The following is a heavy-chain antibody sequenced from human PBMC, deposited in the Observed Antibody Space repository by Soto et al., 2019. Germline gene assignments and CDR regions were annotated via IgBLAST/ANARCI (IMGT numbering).Heavy chain of an antibody. D-gene: IGHD2-2*01. V-gene: IGHV4-34*01. CDR3: AIVVVPAATPQWLVHLTPLRYFQH. CDR1: GGSFSGYY. Sequence: QVQLQQWGAGLLKPSETLSLTCAVYGGSFSGYYWSWIRQPPGKGLEWIGEINHSGSTNYNPSLKSRVTISVDTSKNQFSLKLSSVTAADTAVYYCAIVVVPAATPQWLVHLTPLRYFQHWGQGTLVTVSS. CDR2: INHSGST. J-gene: IGHJ1*01.